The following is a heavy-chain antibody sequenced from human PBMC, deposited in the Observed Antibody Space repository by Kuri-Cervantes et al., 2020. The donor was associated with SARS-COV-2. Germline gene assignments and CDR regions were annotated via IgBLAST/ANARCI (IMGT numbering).Heavy chain of an antibody. CDR3: AKSMSIAAPASDY. V-gene: IGHV3-23*01. Sequence: GGSLRLSCVASGSTFSRYSMNWVRQAPGKGLEWVSTISNSDGSTYYADSVKGRFTISRDNSKNMLYLQMNSLRADDTAVYYCAKSMSIAAPASDYWGQGTLVTVSS. CDR1: GSTFSRYS. J-gene: IGHJ4*02. D-gene: IGHD6-13*01. CDR2: ISNSDGST.